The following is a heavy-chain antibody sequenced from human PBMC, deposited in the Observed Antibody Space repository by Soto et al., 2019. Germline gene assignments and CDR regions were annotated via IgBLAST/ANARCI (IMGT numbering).Heavy chain of an antibody. Sequence: SETLSLTCAVSGGSLSSGGYSWSWIRQPPGKGLEWIGYIYHSGSTYYNPSLKSRVTISVDRSKNQFSLKLSSVTAADTAVYYCARTPDRWGQGTLVTVSS. CDR3: ARTPDR. CDR2: IYHSGST. V-gene: IGHV4-30-2*01. CDR1: GGSLSSGGYS. J-gene: IGHJ5*02.